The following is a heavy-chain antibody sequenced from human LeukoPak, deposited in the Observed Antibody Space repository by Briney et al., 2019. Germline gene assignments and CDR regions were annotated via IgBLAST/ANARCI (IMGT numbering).Heavy chain of an antibody. CDR2: ISSSGSTI. CDR3: AKYSGDYYYYYMDV. V-gene: IGHV3-48*03. CDR1: GFTFSSYE. J-gene: IGHJ6*03. Sequence: GGSLRLSCAASGFTFSSYEMNWVRQAPGKGLEWVSYISSSGSTIYYADSMKGRFTISRDNAKNSLYLQMNSLRAEDTAVYYCAKYSGDYYYYYMDVWGKGTTVTISS. D-gene: IGHD5-18*01.